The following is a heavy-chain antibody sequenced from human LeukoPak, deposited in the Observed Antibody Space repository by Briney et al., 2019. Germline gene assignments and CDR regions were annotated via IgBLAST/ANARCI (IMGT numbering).Heavy chain of an antibody. CDR2: IYRSGTT. V-gene: IGHV3-53*01. D-gene: IGHD3-9*01. Sequence: PGGSLRLSCAASGFTVSNNYMSWVRQAPGKGLEWVSVIYRSGTTYYADSVKGRFTISRDNSKNTLYLQMNSLRAEDTAVYCCAKGVRYFDWPHDYWGQGTLVTVSS. CDR3: AKGVRYFDWPHDY. CDR1: GFTVSNNY. J-gene: IGHJ4*02.